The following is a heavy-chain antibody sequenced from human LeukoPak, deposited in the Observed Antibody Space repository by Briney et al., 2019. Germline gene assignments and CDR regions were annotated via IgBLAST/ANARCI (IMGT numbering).Heavy chain of an antibody. CDR2: ISAYNGNT. V-gene: IGHV1-18*01. CDR3: ARGLPLDTAMVIDY. J-gene: IGHJ4*02. Sequence: ASVKVSCKASGYTFTSYGISWVRQAPGQGLEWMGWISAYNGNTNYAQKFQGRVTMTRDTSTSTVYMELSSLRSEDTAVYYCARGLPLDTAMVIDYWGQGTLVTVSS. D-gene: IGHD5-18*01. CDR1: GYTFTSYG.